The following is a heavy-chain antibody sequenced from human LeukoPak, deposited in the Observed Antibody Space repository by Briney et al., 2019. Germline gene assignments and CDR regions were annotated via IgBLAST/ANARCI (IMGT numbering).Heavy chain of an antibody. CDR2: IYCSGST. V-gene: IGHV4-30-4*08. J-gene: IGHJ5*02. CDR1: GGSISSGDYY. Sequence: SETLSLTCTVSGGSISSGDYYWSWIRQPPGKGLEWIGYIYCSGSTYYNPSLKSRVTISVDTSKNQFSLKLSSVTAADTAVYYCARSIAVVSVPFDPWGQGTLVTVSS. CDR3: ARSIAVVSVPFDP. D-gene: IGHD6-19*01.